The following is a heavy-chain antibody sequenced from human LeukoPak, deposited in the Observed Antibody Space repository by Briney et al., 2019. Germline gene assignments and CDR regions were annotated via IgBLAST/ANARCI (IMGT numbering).Heavy chain of an antibody. CDR2: INPSGGST. V-gene: IGHV1-46*01. CDR1: VGTFSSYA. CDR3: ARAEENDAFDI. J-gene: IGHJ3*02. Sequence: ASVKVSCKASVGTFSSYAISWVRRAPGQGLEWMGIINPSGGSTSYAQKFQGRVTMTRDTSTSTVYMELSSLRSEDTAVYYCARAEENDAFDIWGQGTMVTVSS.